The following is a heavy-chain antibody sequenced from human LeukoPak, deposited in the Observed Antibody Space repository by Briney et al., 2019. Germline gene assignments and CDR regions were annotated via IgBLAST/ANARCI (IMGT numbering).Heavy chain of an antibody. CDR3: VKDRVCGGDCYSTFAD. CDR2: ISDNGGDT. D-gene: IGHD2-21*02. V-gene: IGHV3-64D*09. Sequence: GGSLRLSCAASGFIFSSYALHWVRQAPGKGLKYVSGISDNGGDTYYEDSVKGRFTISRDNSKNTLYLHMSSLRGEDRAVYFCVKDRVCGGDCYSTFADWGQGTLVTVSS. CDR1: GFIFSSYA. J-gene: IGHJ4*02.